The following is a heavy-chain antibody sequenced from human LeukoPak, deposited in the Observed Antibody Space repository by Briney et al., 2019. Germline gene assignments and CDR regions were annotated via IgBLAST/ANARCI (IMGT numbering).Heavy chain of an antibody. CDR1: GFTFSSCS. D-gene: IGHD1-26*01. V-gene: IGHV3-48*01. Sequence: GGSLRLSCAASGFTFSSCSMNWVRQAPGKGLEWVSYISSSSSTIYYADSVKGRFTISRDNAKNSLYLQMNSLRAEDTAVYYCAKCKWELLVSTPIDYWGQGTLVTVSS. J-gene: IGHJ4*02. CDR2: ISSSSSTI. CDR3: AKCKWELLVSTPIDY.